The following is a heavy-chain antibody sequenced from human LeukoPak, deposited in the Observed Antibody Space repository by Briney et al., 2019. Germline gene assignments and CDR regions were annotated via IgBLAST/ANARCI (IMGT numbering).Heavy chain of an antibody. V-gene: IGHV3-49*03. CDR3: TRDEDETAMVRRRPTYYYGMDV. CDR1: GFTFGDYA. CDR2: IRSKAYGGTT. Sequence: GGSLRLSCTASGFTFGDYAMSWFRQAPGKGLEWVGFIRSKAYGGTTEYAASVKGRFTISRDDSKSIAYLQMNSLKTEDTAVYYCTRDEDETAMVRRRPTYYYGMDVWGQGTTVTVSS. D-gene: IGHD5-18*01. J-gene: IGHJ6*02.